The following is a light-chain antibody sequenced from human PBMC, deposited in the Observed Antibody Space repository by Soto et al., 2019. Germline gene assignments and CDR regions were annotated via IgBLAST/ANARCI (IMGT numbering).Light chain of an antibody. V-gene: IGLV7-43*01. CDR3: LLYVRGAHV. CDR1: TGAVTSDFY. CDR2: SIS. Sequence: QTVVTQEPSVTVSPGGTVTLTCTSTTGAVTSDFYPSWFQQKPGQAPRALIYSISNKHSWTPARFSGFLLGGKAALTLSGLQPEDEAEYYCLLYVRGAHVFGGGTKLTVL. J-gene: IGLJ2*01.